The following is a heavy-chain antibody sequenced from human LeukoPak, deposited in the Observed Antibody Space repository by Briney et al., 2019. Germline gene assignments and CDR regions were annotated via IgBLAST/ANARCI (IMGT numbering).Heavy chain of an antibody. CDR1: GYTFTSYG. J-gene: IGHJ6*04. CDR3: ATGLWFGKYLDV. D-gene: IGHD3-10*01. V-gene: IGHV1-18*01. CDR2: ISSFNGDT. Sequence: ASVKVSCKASGYTFTSYGITWVRQAPGQGLEWMGWISSFNGDTNYAQKLQGRVTMTTDTSTSTAYMELRSLRSEGTAVYYCATGLWFGKYLDVWGKGTTVTISS.